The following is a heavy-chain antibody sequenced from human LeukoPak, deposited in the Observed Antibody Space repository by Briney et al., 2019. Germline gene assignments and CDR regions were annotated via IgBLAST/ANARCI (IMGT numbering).Heavy chain of an antibody. CDR2: IYSSGST. D-gene: IGHD2-21*01. Sequence: SETLSLTCFVSGGSISGYYWSWIRQTPGKGLEWIGYIYSSGSTIYNPSLKSRVTMSVDTSMNQFSLRLSSVTAADTAIYCCARTYGGGVTDAFDIWGQGTIVTVSS. V-gene: IGHV4-59*01. J-gene: IGHJ3*02. CDR1: GGSISGYY. CDR3: ARTYGGGVTDAFDI.